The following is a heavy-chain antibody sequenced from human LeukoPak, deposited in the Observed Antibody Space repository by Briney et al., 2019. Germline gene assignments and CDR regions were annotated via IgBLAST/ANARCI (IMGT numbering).Heavy chain of an antibody. Sequence: SETLSLTCSVSGDSIIGYYWGWIRQPPGKGLEWIGSIYYSGSTYYNPSLKSRVTISVDTSKNQFSLKLSSVTAADTAVYYCARRVGYSPYNWFDPWGQGTLVTVSS. J-gene: IGHJ5*02. CDR3: ARRVGYSPYNWFDP. D-gene: IGHD3-22*01. V-gene: IGHV4-39*07. CDR2: IYYSGST. CDR1: GDSIIGYY.